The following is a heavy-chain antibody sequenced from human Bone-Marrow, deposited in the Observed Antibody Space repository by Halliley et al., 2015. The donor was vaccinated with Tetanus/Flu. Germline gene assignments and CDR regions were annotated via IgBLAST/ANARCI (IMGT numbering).Heavy chain of an antibody. D-gene: IGHD3-22*01. Sequence: REKNYGASVKGRFTISRDKARNSLYLQMDSLSAGDTAVYYCSRRSPLEYYYDSSGYCPFDYWGQGTLVTVSS. CDR3: SRRSPLEYYYDSSGYCPFDY. V-gene: IGHV3-7*03. J-gene: IGHJ4*02. CDR2: REK.